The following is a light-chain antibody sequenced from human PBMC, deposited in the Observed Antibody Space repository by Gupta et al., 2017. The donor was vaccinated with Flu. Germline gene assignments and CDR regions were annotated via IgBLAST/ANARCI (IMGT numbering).Light chain of an antibody. V-gene: IGKV1-5*03. J-gene: IGKJ1*01. CDR3: QHDNNCPWT. CDR1: QNISTW. CDR2: KAS. Sequence: IQMTQSPSILSASVGDRVTITCRASQNISTWLAWYQQKPGKAPKLLIYKASTLEKGVPSRFSGSGSGTEFILTITSLQPDDFATYYCQHDNNCPWTFGQGTKVEIK.